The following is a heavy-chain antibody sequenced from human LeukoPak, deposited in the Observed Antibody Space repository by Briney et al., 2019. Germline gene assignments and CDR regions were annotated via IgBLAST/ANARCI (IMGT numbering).Heavy chain of an antibody. Sequence: GGSLRLSCAASGFTFSSYWMSWVRQAPGKGLEWVANIKQDGSEKYYVDSVKGRFTISRDNAKNSLYLQMNSLRAEDTALYYCAKDIQYFDWLLDYWGQGTLVTVSS. CDR3: AKDIQYFDWLLDY. V-gene: IGHV3-7*03. D-gene: IGHD3-9*01. CDR2: IKQDGSEK. CDR1: GFTFSSYW. J-gene: IGHJ4*02.